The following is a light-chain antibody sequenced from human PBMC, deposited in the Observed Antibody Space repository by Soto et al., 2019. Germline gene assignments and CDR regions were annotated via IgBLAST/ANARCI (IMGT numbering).Light chain of an antibody. J-gene: IGLJ2*01. V-gene: IGLV2-18*02. Sequence: QSVLTQPPSVSGSPGQSVTISCTGTSSDIGTYNRVSWYQQPPGTAPKLMISEVSNRPSGVPDRFSGSKSANTASLTSSGLQAEDEADYYCSSYTSSDTIVFGGGTKLTVL. CDR2: EVS. CDR3: SSYTSSDTIV. CDR1: SSDIGTYNR.